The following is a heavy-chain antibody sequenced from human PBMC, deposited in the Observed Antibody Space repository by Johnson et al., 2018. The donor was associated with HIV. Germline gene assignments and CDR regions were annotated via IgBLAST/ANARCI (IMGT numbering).Heavy chain of an antibody. J-gene: IGHJ3*02. D-gene: IGHD3-10*01. CDR1: GFTFSSYA. Sequence: VQLVESGGGLIQPGGSLRLSCAASGFTFSSYAMHWVRQAPGKGLEYVSAISSNGDSTYYANSVKGRFTISRDNSKNTLYLQMGSLRTEDMAVYYCARGALLWFRADDAFDIWGQGTMVSVSS. CDR3: ARGALLWFRADDAFDI. CDR2: ISSNGDST. V-gene: IGHV3-64*01.